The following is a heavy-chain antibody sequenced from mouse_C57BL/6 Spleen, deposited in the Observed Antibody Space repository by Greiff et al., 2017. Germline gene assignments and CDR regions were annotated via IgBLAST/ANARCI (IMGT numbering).Heavy chain of an antibody. J-gene: IGHJ1*03. CDR3: AILYYGSSHWYFDV. Sequence: QVQLQQPGAELVRPGSSVTLSCKASGYTFTSYWMHWVKQRPIQGLEWIGNIDPSDSETHYNQKFKDKATLTVDKSSSTAYMQLSSLTSEDSAVYYCAILYYGSSHWYFDVWGTGTTVTVSS. CDR1: GYTFTSYW. D-gene: IGHD1-1*01. CDR2: IDPSDSET. V-gene: IGHV1-52*01.